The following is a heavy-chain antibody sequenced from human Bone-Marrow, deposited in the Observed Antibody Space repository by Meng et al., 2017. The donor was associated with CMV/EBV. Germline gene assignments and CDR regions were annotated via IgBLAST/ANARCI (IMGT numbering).Heavy chain of an antibody. CDR1: GFSLDNYG. D-gene: IGHD3-3*01. CDR3: ARDRARYYDFWSGYSRPQYDYGMDV. Sequence: GGSLRLSCAVSGFSLDNYGMHWVRQAPGKGLEWVSGISWNSASIGYVDSVKGRFTLSRDNAKNSLYLQMDGLRPEDTALYYCARDRARYYDFWSGYSRPQYDYGMDVWGQGTAVTASS. J-gene: IGHJ6*02. V-gene: IGHV3-9*01. CDR2: ISWNSASI.